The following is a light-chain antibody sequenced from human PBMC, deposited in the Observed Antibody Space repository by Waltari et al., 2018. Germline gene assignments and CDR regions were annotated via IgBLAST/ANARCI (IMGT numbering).Light chain of an antibody. CDR2: AAS. CDR3: HQSHTVPHT. V-gene: IGKV1-39*01. CDR1: QTISSH. Sequence: DIQMTQSPSSLSASVGDSGTITCRASQTISSHLNRYQQTAGKAPKLLIYAASALQSGVPSRFRGSGSGTDFTLTITSLQPEDFATYYCHQSHTVPHTFGQGTKLEIK. J-gene: IGKJ2*01.